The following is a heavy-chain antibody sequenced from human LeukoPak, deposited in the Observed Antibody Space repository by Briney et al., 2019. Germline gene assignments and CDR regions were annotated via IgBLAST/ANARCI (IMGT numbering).Heavy chain of an antibody. V-gene: IGHV4-31*03. CDR3: ARGPILGFGELPPPDV. CDR1: GGSISGGGYH. CDR2: IYYSGST. D-gene: IGHD3-10*01. J-gene: IGHJ6*02. Sequence: PSQTLSLTCTVSGGSISGGGYHWSWIRQHPGKGLEWIGYIYYSGSTYYNPSLKSRVTISVDTSKNQFSLKLSSMTAADTAVYFCARGPILGFGELPPPDVRGQGPRSPSP.